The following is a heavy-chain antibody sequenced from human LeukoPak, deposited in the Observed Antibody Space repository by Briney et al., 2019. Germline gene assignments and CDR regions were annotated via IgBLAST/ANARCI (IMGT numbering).Heavy chain of an antibody. CDR2: IIPIFGTA. D-gene: IGHD3-22*01. CDR3: ARDFSSGYYDVGMDV. J-gene: IGHJ6*02. CDR1: GGTFSSYA. V-gene: IGHV1-69*01. Sequence: SVKVSCKASGGTFSSYAISWVRQAPGQGLEWMGGIIPIFGTANYAQKFQGRVTITADESTSAAYMELSSLRAEDTAVYYCARDFSSGYYDVGMDVWGQGTTVTVSS.